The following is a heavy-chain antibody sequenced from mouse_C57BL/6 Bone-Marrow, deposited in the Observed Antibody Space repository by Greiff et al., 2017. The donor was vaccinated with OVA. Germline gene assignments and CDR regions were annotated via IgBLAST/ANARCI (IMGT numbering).Heavy chain of an antibody. V-gene: IGHV2-9-1*01. D-gene: IGHD4-1*02. CDR1: GFSFTSYA. Sequence: QVQLQESGPGLVAPSPSLSITCTVSGFSFTSYAIRWVRQPPGKGLEWLGVICTGGGTNYNSALKSRLSISKDNSKSQVFLKMNSLQTDDTARYYCARMATGLKDFDYWGQGTTLTVSS. J-gene: IGHJ2*01. CDR2: ICTGGGT. CDR3: ARMATGLKDFDY.